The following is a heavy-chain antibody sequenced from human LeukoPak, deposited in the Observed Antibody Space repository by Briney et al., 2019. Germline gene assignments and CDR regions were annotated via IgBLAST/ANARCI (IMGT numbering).Heavy chain of an antibody. Sequence: ASVKVSCKASGGTFSSYAISWVRQAPGRGLEWMGGIIPIFGTANYAQKFQGRVTITADKSTSTAYMELSSLRSEDTAVYYCARTLRGYSGYDLDWFDPWGQGTLVTVSS. CDR2: IIPIFGTA. CDR3: ARTLRGYSGYDLDWFDP. J-gene: IGHJ5*02. V-gene: IGHV1-69*06. D-gene: IGHD5-12*01. CDR1: GGTFSSYA.